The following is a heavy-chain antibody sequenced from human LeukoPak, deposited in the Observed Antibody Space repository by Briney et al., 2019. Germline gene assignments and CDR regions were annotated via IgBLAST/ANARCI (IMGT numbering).Heavy chain of an antibody. V-gene: IGHV4-59*01. CDR3: ARDAGGSGYFDY. CDR2: IYYSGST. CDR1: GGSISSDY. D-gene: IGHD2-15*01. J-gene: IGHJ4*02. Sequence: SETLSLTCTVSGGSISSDYWSWIRQPPGKGLEWIGYIYYSGSTNYNPSLKSRVTISVDTSKNQFSLKLSSVTAADTAVYYCARDAGGSGYFDYWGQGTLVTVSS.